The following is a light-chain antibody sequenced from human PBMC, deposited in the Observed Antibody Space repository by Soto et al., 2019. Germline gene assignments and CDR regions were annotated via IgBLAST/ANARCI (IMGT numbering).Light chain of an antibody. Sequence: DIQMTQSPSSLSASVGDRVTITCRASQTISTYLNWYQLKPGRAPKLLIYAASTLQSGVQSRFSGSGSGTNFTLTISSLQPEDFATYYCQQSYSNPLFGQGTRLEIK. J-gene: IGKJ5*01. CDR3: QQSYSNPL. CDR1: QTISTY. CDR2: AAS. V-gene: IGKV1-39*01.